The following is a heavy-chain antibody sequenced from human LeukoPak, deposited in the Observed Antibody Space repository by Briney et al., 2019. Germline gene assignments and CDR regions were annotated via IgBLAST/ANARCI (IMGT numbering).Heavy chain of an antibody. V-gene: IGHV1-8*01. CDR1: GYTFTSYD. J-gene: IGHJ4*02. CDR2: MNPSSGNT. CDR3: ATNYDILTGYYIFDY. D-gene: IGHD3-9*01. Sequence: ASVKVSCKASGYTFTSYDINWVRQATGQGLEWMGWMNPSSGNTGYAQKFQGRVTMTRNTSISTAYMELSSLRSEDTAVYYCATNYDILTGYYIFDYWGQGTLVTVSS.